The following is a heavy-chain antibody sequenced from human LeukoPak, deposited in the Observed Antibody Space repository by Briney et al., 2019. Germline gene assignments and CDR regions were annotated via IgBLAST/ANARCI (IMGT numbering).Heavy chain of an antibody. CDR2: IYSGGST. D-gene: IGHD3-22*01. J-gene: IGHJ4*02. CDR1: GFTFSSYA. CDR3: ARATYYYDSSGYYVFYFDN. Sequence: PGGSLRLSCAASGFTFSSYAMSWVRQAPGKGLEWVSVIYSGGSTYYADSVKGRFTISRDNSKNTLYLQMNLLRAEDTAVYYCARATYYYDSSGYYVFYFDNWGQGTLVTVSS. V-gene: IGHV3-53*01.